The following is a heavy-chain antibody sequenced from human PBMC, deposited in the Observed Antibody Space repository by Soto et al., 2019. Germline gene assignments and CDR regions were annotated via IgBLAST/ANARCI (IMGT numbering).Heavy chain of an antibody. Sequence: QVQLVQSGAEVKKPGASVKVSCKASGYTFTSYHITWVRQAPGQGLEWMGWISAYNGNTNYAQKLQGTVTMTTDTTTSTPYMELRSLRSDDTAVNYRARDSPPPREWGQGTLVTVSS. CDR3: ARDSPPPRE. CDR1: GYTFTSYH. J-gene: IGHJ4*02. CDR2: ISAYNGNT. V-gene: IGHV1-18*01.